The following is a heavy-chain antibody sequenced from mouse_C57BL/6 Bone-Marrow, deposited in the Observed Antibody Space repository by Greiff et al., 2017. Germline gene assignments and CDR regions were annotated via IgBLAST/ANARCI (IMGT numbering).Heavy chain of an antibody. Sequence: EVMLVESGGDLVKPGGSQKLSCAASGFTFSSYGMSWVRQTPDKRLEWVATISSGGSYTYYPDSVKGRFTISRDNAKNTLYLQMSSLKSEDTAMYYCARRFYDGYYDYFDYWGQGTTLTGSS. D-gene: IGHD2-3*01. CDR1: GFTFSSYG. V-gene: IGHV5-6*02. CDR3: ARRFYDGYYDYFDY. CDR2: ISSGGSYT. J-gene: IGHJ2*01.